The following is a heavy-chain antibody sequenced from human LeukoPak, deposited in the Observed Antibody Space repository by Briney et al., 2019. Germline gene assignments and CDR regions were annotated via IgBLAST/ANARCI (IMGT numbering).Heavy chain of an antibody. CDR2: IKQDGSEK. V-gene: IGHV3-7*01. CDR1: GFTFSRYA. CDR3: AALWFGELVFDY. Sequence: GGSLRLSCAASGFTFSRYAMSWVRQAPGKGLEWVANIKQDGSEKYYVDSVKGRFTISRDNAKNSLYLQMNSLRAEDTAVYYCAALWFGELVFDYWGQGTLVTVSS. J-gene: IGHJ4*02. D-gene: IGHD3-10*01.